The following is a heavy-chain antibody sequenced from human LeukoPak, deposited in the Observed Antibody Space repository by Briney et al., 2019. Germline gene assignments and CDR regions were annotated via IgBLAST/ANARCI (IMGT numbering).Heavy chain of an antibody. D-gene: IGHD3-10*01. V-gene: IGHV4-4*07. Sequence: SETLSLTCTVSGASISNYYWSWSRQPAGKGLEWIGRIYTSDNTYYNPSLKSRVTMSVDTSKNQFSLKLNSVTPSDAAVYYCARIRSGSYRDAFDIWGQGTRVTVSS. J-gene: IGHJ3*02. CDR3: ARIRSGSYRDAFDI. CDR2: IYTSDNT. CDR1: GASISNYY.